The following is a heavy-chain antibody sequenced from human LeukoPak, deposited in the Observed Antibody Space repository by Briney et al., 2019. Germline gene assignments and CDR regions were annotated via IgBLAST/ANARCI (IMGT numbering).Heavy chain of an antibody. CDR2: MYYSGST. Sequence: SQTLSLTCIVSGGSISSGDYYWSWIRQPPGKGLEWIAYMYYSGSTYYNPSLKSRVTISVDTSKNQFSLKLSSVTAADTAVYYCARLRRELYGDYVSWGYYGMDVWGQGTTVTVSS. CDR3: ARLRRELYGDYVSWGYYGMDV. CDR1: GGSISSGDYY. D-gene: IGHD4-17*01. V-gene: IGHV4-30-4*01. J-gene: IGHJ6*02.